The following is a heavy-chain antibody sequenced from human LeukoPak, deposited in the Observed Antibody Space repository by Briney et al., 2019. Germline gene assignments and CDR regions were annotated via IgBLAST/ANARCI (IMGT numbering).Heavy chain of an antibody. J-gene: IGHJ4*02. CDR2: IRYDGSNK. CDR3: AKDHLPVATKTLVDY. D-gene: IGHD5-12*01. Sequence: GGSLRLSCAASGFTFSSYGMHWVRQAPGKGLEWVAFIRYDGSNKYYADSVKGRFTISRDNSKNTLYLQMNSLRAEDTAVYYCAKDHLPVATKTLVDYWGQGTLVTVSS. V-gene: IGHV3-30*02. CDR1: GFTFSSYG.